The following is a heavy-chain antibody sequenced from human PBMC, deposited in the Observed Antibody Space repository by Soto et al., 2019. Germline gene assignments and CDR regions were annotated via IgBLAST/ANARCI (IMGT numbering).Heavy chain of an antibody. V-gene: IGHV3-21*01. CDR2: ISSSSSYI. J-gene: IGHJ6*02. CDR3: ARDRGYSGYDYYYYGMDV. CDR1: GFTFSSYS. D-gene: IGHD5-12*01. Sequence: PGGSLRLSCAASGFTFSSYSMNWVRQAPGKGLEWVSSISSSSSYIYYADSVKGRFTISRDNAKNSLYLQMNSLRAEDTAVYYCARDRGYSGYDYYYYGMDVWGQGTTVTVSS.